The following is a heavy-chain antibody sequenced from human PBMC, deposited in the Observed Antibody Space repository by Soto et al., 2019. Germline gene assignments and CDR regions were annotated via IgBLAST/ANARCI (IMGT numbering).Heavy chain of an antibody. CDR1: GYSFTIYW. J-gene: IGHJ6*02. CDR2: IDPSDSYT. D-gene: IGHD4-17*01. CDR3: ARPSSTTVTTLSYYYYGMDV. Sequence: PGESLKISCKGSGYSFTIYWISWVRQMPGKGLEWMGRIDPSDSYTNYSPSFQGHVTISADKSISTAYLQWSSLKASDTAMYYCARPSSTTVTTLSYYYYGMDVWGQGTTVTVSS. V-gene: IGHV5-10-1*01.